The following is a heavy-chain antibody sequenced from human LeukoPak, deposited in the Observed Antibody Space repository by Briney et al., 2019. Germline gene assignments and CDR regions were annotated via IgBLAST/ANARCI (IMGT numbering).Heavy chain of an antibody. CDR2: MWYDGGIK. CDR3: ARISCTGNSCRPYSYYDMDV. D-gene: IGHD2-8*02. V-gene: IGHV3-33*08. J-gene: IGHJ6*02. CDR1: GFTFSSYA. Sequence: GGSLRLSCAASGFTFSSYAMHWVRQAPGKGLEWVAVMWYDGGIKYYADSVKGRFTVSRDNSKSTLYLQLNSLRAEDTAVYYCARISCTGNSCRPYSYYDMDVWGQGTTVTVSS.